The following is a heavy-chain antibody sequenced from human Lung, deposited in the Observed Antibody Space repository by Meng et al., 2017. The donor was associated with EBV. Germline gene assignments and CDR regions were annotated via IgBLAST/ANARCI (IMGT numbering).Heavy chain of an antibody. Sequence: QVQLQQWCAGLLRPSGTWFLTCVVSGRSFSSSYWSWIRQPPGKGLEWIGQINYSGITNYNPSLKSRVTISVDTSKNQFSLSLNSVTAADTAVYYCARGGTSSAPFDYWGQGTLVTVSS. D-gene: IGHD2-2*01. CDR2: INYSGIT. CDR1: GRSFSSSY. J-gene: IGHJ4*02. V-gene: IGHV4-34*01. CDR3: ARGGTSSAPFDY.